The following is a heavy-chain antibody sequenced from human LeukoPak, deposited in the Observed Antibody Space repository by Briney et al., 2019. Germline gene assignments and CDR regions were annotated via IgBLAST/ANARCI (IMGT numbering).Heavy chain of an antibody. CDR1: GGSISSGDYY. Sequence: PSQTLSLTCTVSGGSISSGDYYWSWIRQPPGKGLEWIGYIYHSGNTNYNPSLKSRVTISVDTSKNQFSLKLSSVTAADTAVYYCARHGFRRQQQPAVWFDPWGQGTLVTVSS. CDR2: IYHSGNT. V-gene: IGHV4-30-2*01. CDR3: ARHGFRRQQQPAVWFDP. J-gene: IGHJ5*02. D-gene: IGHD6-13*01.